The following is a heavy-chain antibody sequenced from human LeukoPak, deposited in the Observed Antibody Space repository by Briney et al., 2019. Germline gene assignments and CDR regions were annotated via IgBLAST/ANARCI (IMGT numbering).Heavy chain of an antibody. CDR1: GYTFTSCV. V-gene: IGHV1-18*01. D-gene: IGHD2-2*01. J-gene: IGHJ4*02. Sequence: ASVKVSCKASGYTFTSCVISWVRHAPGQRLEWMCWISAYNGNTIYAQKLQGRVNMTADTSTSTVYMELRSLRSDDTAVYSCTRVGGQYQLLPDYWGQGTLVTVAS. CDR3: TRVGGQYQLLPDY. CDR2: ISAYNGNT.